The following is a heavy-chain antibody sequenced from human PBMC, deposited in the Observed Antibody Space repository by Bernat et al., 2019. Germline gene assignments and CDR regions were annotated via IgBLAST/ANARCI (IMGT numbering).Heavy chain of an antibody. J-gene: IGHJ3*02. CDR2: IYYSGST. D-gene: IGHD3-22*01. Sequence: QLQLQESGPGLVKPSETLSLTCTVSGGSISSSSYYWGWIRQPPGKGLEWIGSIYYSGSTYYNPPLKRRVTISVDTSKNQFSLKLSSVNAADTAVYYCARPWNYYDSSGFQKGYDAFDIWGQGTMVTVSS. CDR3: ARPWNYYDSSGFQKGYDAFDI. V-gene: IGHV4-39*01. CDR1: GGSISSSSYY.